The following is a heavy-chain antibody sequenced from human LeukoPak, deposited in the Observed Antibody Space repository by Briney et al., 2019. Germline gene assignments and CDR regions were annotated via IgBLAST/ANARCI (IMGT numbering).Heavy chain of an antibody. V-gene: IGHV3-30-3*01. CDR2: ISYDGSNK. D-gene: IGHD3-22*01. CDR1: GFTFSSYA. J-gene: IGHJ4*02. Sequence: GGSLRLSCAASGFTFSSYAMHWVRQAPGKGLEWVAVISYDGSNKYYADSVKGRFTISRDNSKNTLYLQMNSLRAEDTAVYYCAGMTYYYDSSGYHLTPGPFDYWGQGTLVTVSS. CDR3: AGMTYYYDSSGYHLTPGPFDY.